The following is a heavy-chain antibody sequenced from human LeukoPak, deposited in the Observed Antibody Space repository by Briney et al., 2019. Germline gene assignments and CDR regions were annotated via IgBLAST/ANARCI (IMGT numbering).Heavy chain of an antibody. CDR2: ISYDGSNK. CDR1: GFTFSSYA. J-gene: IGHJ4*02. Sequence: PGRSLRLSCAASGFTFSSYAMHWVRQAPGKGLEWVAVISYDGSNKYYADSVKGRFTISRDNSKNTLYLQMNSLRAEDTAVYYCARDSGYCSGGSCYPTRVTDYWGQGTLVTVSS. CDR3: ARDSGYCSGGSCYPTRVTDY. D-gene: IGHD2-15*01. V-gene: IGHV3-30-3*01.